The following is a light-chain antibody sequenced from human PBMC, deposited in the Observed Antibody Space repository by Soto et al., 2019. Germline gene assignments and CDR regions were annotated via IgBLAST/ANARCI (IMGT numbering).Light chain of an antibody. CDR3: QQYYSFPWT. CDR2: AAS. Sequence: DIQMTQSPSTLSASVGDTVTVTCRASQSVSGWLAWYQQKPGKAPELLIYAASTLQSGVPSRFSGSGSGTDFTLTISCLQSEDFATYYCQQYYSFPWTFGQGTKVDIK. J-gene: IGKJ1*01. CDR1: QSVSGW. V-gene: IGKV1-5*01.